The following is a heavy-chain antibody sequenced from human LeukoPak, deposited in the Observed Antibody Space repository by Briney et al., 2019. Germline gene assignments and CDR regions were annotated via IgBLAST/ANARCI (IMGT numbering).Heavy chain of an antibody. J-gene: IGHJ5*02. D-gene: IGHD3-16*01. CDR2: ISRSSSTI. CDR1: GFTFSSYS. Sequence: GGSLRLSCAASGFTFSSYSMNWVRQAPGKGLEWVSYISRSSSTIYYADSVKGRFTISRDNAKNSLYLQMNSLRAEDTAVYYCARDGRYATYNWFDPWGQGTMVTVSS. V-gene: IGHV3-48*04. CDR3: ARDGRYATYNWFDP.